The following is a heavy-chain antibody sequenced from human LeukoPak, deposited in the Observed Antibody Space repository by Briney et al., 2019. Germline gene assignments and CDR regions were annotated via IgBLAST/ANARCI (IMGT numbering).Heavy chain of an antibody. V-gene: IGHV3-23*01. CDR3: ASGTNYCGGDCYSF. D-gene: IGHD2-21*01. CDR2: ISGSGGST. J-gene: IGHJ4*02. Sequence: GGSLRLSCAASGFTFSSYAMSWVRQAPGKGLEWVSAISGSGGSTYYADSVKGRFTISRDNSKNTLYLQMNSLRAEDTAVYYCASGTNYCGGDCYSFWGQGTLVTVSS. CDR1: GFTFSSYA.